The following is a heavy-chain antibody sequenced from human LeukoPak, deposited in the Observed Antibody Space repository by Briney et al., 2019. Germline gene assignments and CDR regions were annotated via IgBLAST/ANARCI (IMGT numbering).Heavy chain of an antibody. J-gene: IGHJ3*01. CDR1: GFTFSFYA. V-gene: IGHV3-64D*09. D-gene: IGHD3-22*01. CDR3: VKGFPHYYDSSGSGAFDV. Sequence: PGGSLRLSSSASGFTFSFYAMGWVRQAPGKGLEYVSAISSNGGNTYYADSVKGRFTISRDNSKNTLYLQMNSLRADDTAVYYCVKGFPHYYDSSGSGAFDVWGQGTIVTVSS. CDR2: ISSNGGNT.